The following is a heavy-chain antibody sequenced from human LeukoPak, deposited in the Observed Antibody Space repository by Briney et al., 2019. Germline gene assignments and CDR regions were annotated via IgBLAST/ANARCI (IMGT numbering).Heavy chain of an antibody. D-gene: IGHD6-6*01. CDR3: ARAPTVRNWFDP. J-gene: IGHJ5*02. CDR1: GGSISSYY. V-gene: IGHV4-59*01. Sequence: PSETLSLTCTVSGGSISSYYWSWIRQPPGKGLEWIGYIYYSGSTNYNPSLKSRVTISVDTSKNQFSLKLSSVTAADTAVYYCARAPTVRNWFDPWGQGTLVTVSS. CDR2: IYYSGST.